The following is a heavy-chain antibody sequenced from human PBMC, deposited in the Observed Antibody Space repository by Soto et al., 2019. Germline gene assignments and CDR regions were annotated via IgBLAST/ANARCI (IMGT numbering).Heavy chain of an antibody. J-gene: IGHJ4*02. Sequence: QVQLVQSGAEVKKPGSSVKVSGKASGGTFSSYAISWVRQAPGQGLEWMGGIIPIFGTANYAQKFQGRVTITADESASTAYMELSSLRSEDTAVYYCASRREERFIGVVTPPNDLDYWGQGTLVTVSS. CDR2: IIPIFGTA. V-gene: IGHV1-69*12. CDR3: ASRREERFIGVVTPPNDLDY. D-gene: IGHD3-3*01. CDR1: GGTFSSYA.